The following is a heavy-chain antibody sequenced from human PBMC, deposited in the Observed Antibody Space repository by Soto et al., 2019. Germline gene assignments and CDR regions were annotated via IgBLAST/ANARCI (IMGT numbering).Heavy chain of an antibody. CDR3: ARAEVTAVFGF. V-gene: IGHV3-23*01. CDR2: IRGNGDRT. J-gene: IGHJ4*02. D-gene: IGHD2-21*02. CDR1: GFAFSNYA. Sequence: EEQLLESGGALVVPGGSLRLSCAASGFAFSNYAMTWVRQAPGKGLEWVSSIRGNGDRTYYAESVKGRFTISRDNSKSTRFLQMNSLRADDTAVYFCARAEVTAVFGFWGQGTLVTVSS.